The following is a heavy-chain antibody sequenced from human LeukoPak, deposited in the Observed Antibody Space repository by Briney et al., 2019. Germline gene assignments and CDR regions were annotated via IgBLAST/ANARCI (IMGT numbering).Heavy chain of an antibody. Sequence: GGSLRLSCAASGFTFSSYSMNWVRQAPGKGLEWVSYISSSGSTIYYADSVKGRFTISRDNAKNSLYLQMNSLRAEDTAVYYCARGALVVPAAMEDYWGQGTLVTVSS. D-gene: IGHD2-2*01. CDR2: ISSSGSTI. V-gene: IGHV3-48*04. CDR3: ARGALVVPAAMEDY. CDR1: GFTFSSYS. J-gene: IGHJ4*02.